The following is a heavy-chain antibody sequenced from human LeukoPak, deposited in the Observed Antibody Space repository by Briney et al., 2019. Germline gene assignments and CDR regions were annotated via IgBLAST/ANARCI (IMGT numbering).Heavy chain of an antibody. J-gene: IGHJ4*02. CDR1: GYIFTSFQ. Sequence: ASVTVSCKASGYIFTSFQMQWVRQAPGQGLEWMGWINPNSGGTNYAQKFQGRVTMTRDTSISTAYMELSRLRSDDTAVYYCARDDYDSSGIDYWGQGTLVTVSS. CDR3: ARDDYDSSGIDY. CDR2: INPNSGGT. V-gene: IGHV1-2*02. D-gene: IGHD3-22*01.